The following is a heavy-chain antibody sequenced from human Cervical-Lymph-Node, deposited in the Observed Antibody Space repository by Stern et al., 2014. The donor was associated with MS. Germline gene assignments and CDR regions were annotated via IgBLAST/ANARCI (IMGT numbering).Heavy chain of an antibody. CDR2: ISSTGTTM. CDR3: ARDPHRRDGYNYY. J-gene: IGHJ4*02. V-gene: IGHV3-11*01. Sequence: VQLVESGGGLVKPGGSLRLSCETSGFTFSDFYMNWIRQAPGKGLEWGSYISSTGTTMYYAESVKGRFTISRDNAKNSLYLHMNSLRAEDTAVYYCARDPHRRDGYNYYWGQGALVTVSS. CDR1: GFTFSDFY. D-gene: IGHD5-24*01.